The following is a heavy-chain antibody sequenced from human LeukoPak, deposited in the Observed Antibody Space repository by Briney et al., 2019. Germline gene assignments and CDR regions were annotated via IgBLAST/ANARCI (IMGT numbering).Heavy chain of an antibody. CDR3: AKVAGWDSSGYWDY. CDR2: IRYDGSNE. Sequence: PGGSLRLSCAASGFTFSNYGLHWVRQAPGKGLEWVAFIRYDGSNEYYEDSVKGRFTISKDNSKNTVFLQMNSLRAEDTAVYYCAKVAGWDSSGYWDYWGQGTLVTVSS. J-gene: IGHJ4*02. CDR1: GFTFSNYG. D-gene: IGHD3-22*01. V-gene: IGHV3-30*02.